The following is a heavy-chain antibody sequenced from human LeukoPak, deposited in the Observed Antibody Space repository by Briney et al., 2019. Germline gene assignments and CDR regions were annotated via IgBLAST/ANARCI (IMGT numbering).Heavy chain of an antibody. Sequence: GGSLRLSCAASGFTFGSYAMSWVRQAPGKGLEWVSAISGSGGSTYYADSVKGRFTISRDNSKNTLYLQMNSLRAEDTAVYYCVGAAAWTENAFDIWGQGTMVTVSS. D-gene: IGHD6-13*01. CDR1: GFTFGSYA. J-gene: IGHJ3*02. V-gene: IGHV3-23*01. CDR3: VGAAAWTENAFDI. CDR2: ISGSGGST.